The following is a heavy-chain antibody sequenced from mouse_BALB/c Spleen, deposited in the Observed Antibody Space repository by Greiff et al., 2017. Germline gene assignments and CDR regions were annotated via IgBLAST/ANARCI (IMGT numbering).Heavy chain of an antibody. J-gene: IGHJ4*01. CDR3: ARRADYGASYYAMDY. V-gene: IGHV5-6*01. CDR1: GFTFSSYG. Sequence: VQLKQSGGDLVKPGGSLKLSCAASGFTFSSYGMSWVRQTPDKRLEWVATISSGGSYTYYPDSVKGRFTISRDNAKNTLYLQMSSLKSEDTAMYYCARRADYGASYYAMDYWGQGTSVTVSS. D-gene: IGHD1-1*02. CDR2: ISSGGSYT.